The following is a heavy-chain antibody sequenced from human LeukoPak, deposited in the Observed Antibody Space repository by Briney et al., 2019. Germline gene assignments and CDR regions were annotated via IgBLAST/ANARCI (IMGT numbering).Heavy chain of an antibody. CDR1: GFTFSSYS. D-gene: IGHD7-27*01. J-gene: IGHJ6*03. CDR2: ISSSSSTI. CDR3: ARVITGEPLTYYYYYMDV. V-gene: IGHV3-48*01. Sequence: GGSLRLSCAASGFTFSSYSMNWVRQAPGKGLEWVSYISSSSSTIYYADSVKGRFTISRDNAKNSLYLQMNSLRAEDTAVYYCARVITGEPLTYYYYYMDVWGKGTTVTVSS.